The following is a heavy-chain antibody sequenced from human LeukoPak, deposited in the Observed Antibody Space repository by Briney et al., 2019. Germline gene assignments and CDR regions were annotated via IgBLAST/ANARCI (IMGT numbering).Heavy chain of an antibody. D-gene: IGHD3-22*01. J-gene: IGHJ4*02. CDR1: GYTVTGYY. Sequence: ASVKVSCKASGYTVTGYYMHWVRQAPGQGLELMGWINPNSGGTNYAQKFQGRVTTNRDTSISTAYMELSRLRSDDTAVYYCARGYYYDSSGYFFDYWGQGTLVTVSS. V-gene: IGHV1-2*02. CDR3: ARGYYYDSSGYFFDY. CDR2: INPNSGGT.